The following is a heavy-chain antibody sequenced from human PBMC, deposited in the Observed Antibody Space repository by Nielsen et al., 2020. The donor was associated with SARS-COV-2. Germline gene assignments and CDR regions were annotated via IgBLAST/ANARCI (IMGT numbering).Heavy chain of an antibody. CDR1: GGSISSSSYY. CDR2: INDSGST. CDR3: ARGPAYSSGWYLNY. V-gene: IGHV4-39*07. D-gene: IGHD6-19*01. Sequence: SGTLSLTCTVSGGSISSSSYYWGWIRQPPGKGLEWIGEINDSGSTKYNPSLKSRVTISIDTSKNQFSLKLRSVTAADTAVFYCARGPAYSSGWYLNYWGQGTLVTVSS. J-gene: IGHJ4*02.